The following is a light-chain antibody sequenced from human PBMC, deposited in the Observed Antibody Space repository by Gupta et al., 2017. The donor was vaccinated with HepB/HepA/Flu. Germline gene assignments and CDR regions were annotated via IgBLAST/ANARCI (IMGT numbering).Light chain of an antibody. CDR2: AAS. CDR1: QSISSY. Sequence: DIQMTQSPSSLSASGGDRVTITCRASQSISSYLNWNQQKPGKAPKLLISAASSLQSGVPSRFSGSGSGTDFTLTISSLQPEDFATYYCQQSYSTRITFGGGTKVEIK. J-gene: IGKJ4*01. CDR3: QQSYSTRIT. V-gene: IGKV1-39*01.